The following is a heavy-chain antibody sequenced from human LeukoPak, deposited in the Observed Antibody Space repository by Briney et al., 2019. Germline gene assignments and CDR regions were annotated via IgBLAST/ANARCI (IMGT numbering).Heavy chain of an antibody. J-gene: IGHJ4*02. Sequence: GGSLRLSCAASGFTFSSYATSWVRQAPGKGLEWVSAISGSGGSTYYADSVKGRFTISRDNSKNTLYLQMNSLRAEDTAVYYCAKDRVVRGVIINLDYWGQGTLVTVSS. V-gene: IGHV3-23*01. CDR2: ISGSGGST. CDR3: AKDRVVRGVIINLDY. D-gene: IGHD3-10*01. CDR1: GFTFSSYA.